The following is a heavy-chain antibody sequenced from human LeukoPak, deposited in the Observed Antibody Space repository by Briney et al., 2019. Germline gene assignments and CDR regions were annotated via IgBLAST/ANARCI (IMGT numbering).Heavy chain of an antibody. Sequence: SETLSLTCSVSGGSISGNYWSWIRQPPGKGLEWIGYVYYSGSTNYNPSLESRVTISVDTPNNQFSLKLSSVTAADTAVYYCASLFWSNYFPDWGQGTLVTVSS. CDR2: VYYSGST. CDR1: GGSISGNY. D-gene: IGHD3-3*01. J-gene: IGHJ4*02. V-gene: IGHV4-59*01. CDR3: ASLFWSNYFPD.